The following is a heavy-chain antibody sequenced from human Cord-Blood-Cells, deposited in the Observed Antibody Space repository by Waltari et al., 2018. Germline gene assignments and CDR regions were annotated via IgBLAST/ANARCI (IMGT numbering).Heavy chain of an antibody. CDR2: IESKTDGGTT. V-gene: IGHV3-15*04. CDR3: TTEPSQANWGSRPGY. D-gene: IGHD7-27*01. J-gene: IGHJ4*02. CDR1: GFTFSNAW. Sequence: EVQLVESGGGLVKPGGSLRLSCAASGFTFSNAWMSWVRQAPGKGLEWVGRIESKTDGGTTDYAAPVKGRFTISRDDSKNTLYLQMNSLKTEDTAVYYCTTEPSQANWGSRPGYWGQGTLVTVSS.